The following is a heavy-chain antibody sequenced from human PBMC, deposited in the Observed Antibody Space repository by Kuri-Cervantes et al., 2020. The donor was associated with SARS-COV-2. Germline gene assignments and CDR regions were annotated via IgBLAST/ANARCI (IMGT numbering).Heavy chain of an antibody. CDR2: TSGSGGRT. CDR3: AYGAYYDILTGYLDFDY. D-gene: IGHD3-9*01. V-gene: IGHV3-23*01. CDR1: GFSFSSYA. Sequence: GGSLRLSCAASGFSFSSYAMNWVRQAPGKGLEWVSATSGSGGRTYYADSVKGRFTISRDNSKNTLYLQVNSLRAEDTAVYYCAYGAYYDILTGYLDFDYRGQGTLVTVSS. J-gene: IGHJ4*02.